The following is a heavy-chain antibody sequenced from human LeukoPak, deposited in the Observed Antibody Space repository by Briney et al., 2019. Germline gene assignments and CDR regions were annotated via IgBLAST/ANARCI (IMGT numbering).Heavy chain of an antibody. CDR1: GYTFTNYW. D-gene: IGHD6-25*01. V-gene: IGHV5-51*01. J-gene: IGHJ5*02. Sequence: GESLRISCKGSGYTFTNYWIGWVRQMPGKGLEGMGIIYPGDSDTRYSPSFQGQVTISADKSISTAYLQWSSLKASDTALFYCARTPYSSGSSWFDPWGQGTLVTVSS. CDR2: IYPGDSDT. CDR3: ARTPYSSGSSWFDP.